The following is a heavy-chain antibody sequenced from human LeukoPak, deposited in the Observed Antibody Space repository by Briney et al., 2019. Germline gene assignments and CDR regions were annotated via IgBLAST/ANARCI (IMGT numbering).Heavy chain of an antibody. CDR1: GFTFNDYS. CDR3: ARDESGRRFDY. J-gene: IGHJ4*02. Sequence: NPGGSLRLSCAASGFTFNDYSMYWVRQAPGKGLEWVSSISGNSNYIYYADSVKGRFTISRDNAKNSLYLHLNSLRGEDTAVYYCARDESGRRFDYWGQGTLVTVSS. V-gene: IGHV3-21*01. D-gene: IGHD1-26*01. CDR2: ISGNSNYI.